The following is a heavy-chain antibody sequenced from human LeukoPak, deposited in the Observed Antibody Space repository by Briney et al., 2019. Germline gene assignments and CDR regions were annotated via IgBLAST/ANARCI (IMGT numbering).Heavy chain of an antibody. Sequence: ASVKVSCKASGGTFSSYAISWVRQAPGQGLERMGGIIPIFGTANYAQKFQGRVTITADESTSTAYMELSSLRSEDTAVYYCARDQRYFDWSPDGFDYWGQGTLVTVSS. D-gene: IGHD3-9*01. CDR1: GGTFSSYA. CDR3: ARDQRYFDWSPDGFDY. J-gene: IGHJ4*02. V-gene: IGHV1-69*13. CDR2: IIPIFGTA.